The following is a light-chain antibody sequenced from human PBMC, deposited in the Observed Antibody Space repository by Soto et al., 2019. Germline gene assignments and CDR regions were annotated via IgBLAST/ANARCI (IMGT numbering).Light chain of an antibody. CDR2: DVS. CDR1: SRDVGGYNY. CDR3: CSYAGSYKGYV. V-gene: IGLV2-11*01. Sequence: QSALTQPRSVSESPGQSVTISCTGTSRDVGGYNYVSWYQQHPGKAPKFMIYDVSKRPSGVPDRFSGPKSGNTASLTISGLQADDEADYYCCSYAGSYKGYVFGTGTKLTVL. J-gene: IGLJ1*01.